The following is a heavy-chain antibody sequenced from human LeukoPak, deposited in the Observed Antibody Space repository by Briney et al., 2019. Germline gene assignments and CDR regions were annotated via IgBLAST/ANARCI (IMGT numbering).Heavy chain of an antibody. CDR2: INPNSGAT. J-gene: IGHJ4*02. Sequence: GASVKVSCKASGYTFTGYYMHWVRQAPGQGLEWMGRINPNSGATNYAQKFQGRVTMTRDTSISTAYMELSSLGSDNTAVYYCARPTLAATGDFDYWGQGTLVTVSS. CDR1: GYTFTGYY. CDR3: ARPTLAATGDFDY. V-gene: IGHV1-2*06. D-gene: IGHD6-13*01.